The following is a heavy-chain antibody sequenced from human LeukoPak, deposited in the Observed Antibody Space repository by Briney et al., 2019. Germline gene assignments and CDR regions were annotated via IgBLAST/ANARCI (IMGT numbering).Heavy chain of an antibody. CDR2: INPNNGDT. J-gene: IGHJ4*02. CDR1: GYTFTGYY. D-gene: IGHD6-19*01. Sequence: ASVKVFCKASGYTFTGYYMHWVRQAPGQGLEWMGWINPNNGDTNYAQKFQGRVTMTRDTSISTAYMELSRLRSDDTAVYYCAREIAVAGYFDYWGQGTLVTVSS. V-gene: IGHV1-2*02. CDR3: AREIAVAGYFDY.